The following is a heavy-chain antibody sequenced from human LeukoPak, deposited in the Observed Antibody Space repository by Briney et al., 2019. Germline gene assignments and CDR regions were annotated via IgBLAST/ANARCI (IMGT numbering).Heavy chain of an antibody. Sequence: GESLKISCKGSGYRFTSYWIGWVRQMPGEGLEWMGIIYPGDSDTRYSPSFQGQVTISADKSISTAHLQWSSLKASDTAMYYCGRGGYYSGGIFYYYFDYWGQGTLVTVSS. CDR3: GRGGYYSGGIFYYYFDY. CDR1: GYRFTSYW. J-gene: IGHJ4*02. V-gene: IGHV5-51*01. D-gene: IGHD2-15*01. CDR2: IYPGDSDT.